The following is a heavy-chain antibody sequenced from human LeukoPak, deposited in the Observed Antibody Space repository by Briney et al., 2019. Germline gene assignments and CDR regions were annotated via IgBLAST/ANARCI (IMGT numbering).Heavy chain of an antibody. V-gene: IGHV4-39*01. D-gene: IGHD1-26*01. CDR1: GGSISSSSYY. Sequence: PSQTLSLTCTVSGGSISSSSYYWGWIRQPPGKGLEWIGSIYYSGSTYYNPSLKSRVTISVDTSKNQFSLKLSSVTAADTAVYYCARHWRGARPNYYYYYYMDVWGKGTTVTVSS. CDR2: IYYSGST. CDR3: ARHWRGARPNYYYYYYMDV. J-gene: IGHJ6*03.